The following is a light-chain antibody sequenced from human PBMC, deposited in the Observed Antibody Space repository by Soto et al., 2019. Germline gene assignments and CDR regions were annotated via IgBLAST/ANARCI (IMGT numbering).Light chain of an antibody. CDR3: SSYTASNTRQIV. V-gene: IGLV2-14*03. Sequence: QSVLTQPPSASGTPGQRVTISCSGSSSNIGSNTVSWYQHHPGKAPKLIIYDVSNRPSGVSNRFSGSKSGNTASLTISGLQPEDEADYYCSSYTASNTRQIVFGTGTKVTVL. CDR1: SSNIGSNT. CDR2: DVS. J-gene: IGLJ1*01.